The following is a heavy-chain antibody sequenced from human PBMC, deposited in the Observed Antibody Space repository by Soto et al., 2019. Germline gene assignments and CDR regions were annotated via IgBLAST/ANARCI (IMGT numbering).Heavy chain of an antibody. J-gene: IGHJ4*02. D-gene: IGHD1-26*01. CDR3: ARDRQWEPLLY. Sequence: QVQLVQSGSEVKKPGASVRVTCKASGYTFRNYGISWVREAPGQGLEWMGWVSAYNRNSNYAQKFEDRVIMTADTAKNTAYLELRGLRSDDTAIYYCARDRQWEPLLYWGQGTLVTVSS. CDR2: VSAYNRNS. CDR1: GYTFRNYG. V-gene: IGHV1-18*01.